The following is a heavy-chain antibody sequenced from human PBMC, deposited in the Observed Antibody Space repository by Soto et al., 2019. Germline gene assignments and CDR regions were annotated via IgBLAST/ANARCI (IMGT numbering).Heavy chain of an antibody. J-gene: IGHJ3*02. Sequence: QVQLQESGPGLVKPSQTLSLTCTVSGGSISSGGYYWSWIRQHPGKGLEWIGYIYYSGSTYYNPSLKSRVTISVDTSKNQFSLKLSSVTAADTAVYYCVRERAMITFGGVFDIWGQGTMVTVSS. CDR3: VRERAMITFGGVFDI. CDR1: GGSISSGGYY. D-gene: IGHD3-16*01. V-gene: IGHV4-31*03. CDR2: IYYSGST.